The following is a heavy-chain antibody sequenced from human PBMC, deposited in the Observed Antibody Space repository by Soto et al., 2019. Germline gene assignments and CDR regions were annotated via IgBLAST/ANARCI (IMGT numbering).Heavy chain of an antibody. J-gene: IGHJ6*02. V-gene: IGHV5-51*01. CDR1: GYSFTSYW. CDR3: ARKGIAAAGTLTDYGMDV. D-gene: IGHD6-13*01. CDR2: IYPGDSDT. Sequence: PGESLKISCKGSGYSFTSYWIGWVRQMPGKGLEWMGIIYPGDSDTRYSPSFQGQVTISADESISTAYLQWSSLKASDTAMYYCARKGIAAAGTLTDYGMDVWGQGTTVTVSS.